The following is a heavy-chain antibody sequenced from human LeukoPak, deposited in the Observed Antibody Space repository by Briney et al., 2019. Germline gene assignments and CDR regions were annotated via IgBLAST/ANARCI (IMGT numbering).Heavy chain of an antibody. Sequence: SETLSLTCAVYGGSFSGYYWSWIRQPPGKGLEWIGEINHSGSTDYNPSLKSRVTISVDTSKNQFSLKLSSVTAADTAVYYCARGRSWNETFDYWGQGTLVTVSS. CDR1: GGSFSGYY. J-gene: IGHJ4*02. D-gene: IGHD1-1*01. CDR3: ARGRSWNETFDY. V-gene: IGHV4-34*01. CDR2: INHSGST.